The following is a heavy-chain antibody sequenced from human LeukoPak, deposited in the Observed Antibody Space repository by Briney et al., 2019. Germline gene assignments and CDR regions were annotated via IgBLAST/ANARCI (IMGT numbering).Heavy chain of an antibody. J-gene: IGHJ4*02. CDR2: ISWSSGSI. CDR3: AKSVSLGYCSGGSCPYYFDY. Sequence: GRSLRLSCAASGFTFDDYAMHWVRQAPGKGLEWVSGISWSSGSIGYADSVKGRFTISRDNAKNSLYLQMNSLRAEDMALYYCAKSVSLGYCSGGSCPYYFDYWGQGTLVTVSS. CDR1: GFTFDDYA. D-gene: IGHD2-15*01. V-gene: IGHV3-9*03.